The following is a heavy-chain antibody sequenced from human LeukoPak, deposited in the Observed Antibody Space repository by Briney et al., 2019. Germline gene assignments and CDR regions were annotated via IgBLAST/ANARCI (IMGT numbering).Heavy chain of an antibody. J-gene: IGHJ6*02. Sequence: GGSLRLSCAASGFTLSSYWMHWVRQAPGKGLVWVSRINSDGSSTSYADSVKGRFTISRDNAKNTLYLQMNSLRVEDTAVYYCVRDTPGDGLDVWGQGTTVTVSS. CDR2: INSDGSST. V-gene: IGHV3-74*01. CDR1: GFTLSSYW. CDR3: VRDTPGDGLDV.